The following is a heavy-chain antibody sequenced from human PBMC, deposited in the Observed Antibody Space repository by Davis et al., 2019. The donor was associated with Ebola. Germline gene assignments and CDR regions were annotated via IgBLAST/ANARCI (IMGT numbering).Heavy chain of an antibody. J-gene: IGHJ4*02. CDR1: GFVFSSYV. D-gene: IGHD3-22*01. CDR3: VREVTMMFDY. CDR2: LGTSADT. Sequence: GGSLRLSCAASGFVFSSYVMSWVRRAPGKGLEWVSTLGTSADTYYADSVKGRFTISRDNSKNTLHLQMNSLRVEDTAMYYCVREVTMMFDYWGQGTLVTVSS. V-gene: IGHV3-23*01.